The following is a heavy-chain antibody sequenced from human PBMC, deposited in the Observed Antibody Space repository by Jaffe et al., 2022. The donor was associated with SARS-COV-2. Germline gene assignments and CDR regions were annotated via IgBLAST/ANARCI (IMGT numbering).Heavy chain of an antibody. V-gene: IGHV4-39*01. D-gene: IGHD3-9*01. CDR3: ARQYDILTGYYDY. Sequence: QLQLQESGPGLVKPSETLSLTCTVSGGSISSSSYYWGWIRQPPGKGLEWIGSIYYSGSTYYNPSLKSRVTISVDTSKNQFSLKLSSVTAADTAVYYCARQYDILTGYYDYWGQGTLVTVSS. CDR1: GGSISSSSYY. J-gene: IGHJ4*02. CDR2: IYYSGST.